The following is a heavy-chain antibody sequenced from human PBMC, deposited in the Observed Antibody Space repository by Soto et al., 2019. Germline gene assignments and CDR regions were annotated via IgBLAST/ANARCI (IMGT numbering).Heavy chain of an antibody. CDR1: GGSISRGDNY. CDR3: ARVRAGAPYYYDSTGFDH. D-gene: IGHD3-22*01. CDR2: IYYSGST. V-gene: IGHV4-31*03. Sequence: QVQLQESGPGLVKPSQTLSLTCTVSGGSISRGDNYWSWIRQHPGKGLEWIGYIYYSGSTYYTPSLRRRVTISVDTSKNQFSLKLSSVTAADSAVYYCARVRAGAPYYYDSTGFDHWGQGSLVNVSS. J-gene: IGHJ4*02.